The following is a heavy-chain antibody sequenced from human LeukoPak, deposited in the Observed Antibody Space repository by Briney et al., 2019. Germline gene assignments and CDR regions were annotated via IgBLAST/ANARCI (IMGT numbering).Heavy chain of an antibody. Sequence: SETLSLTCTVSGGSISSYYWSWIRQPAGKGLEWIGRIYTSGSTNYNPSLKSRVTMSVDTSKNQFSLKLSSVTAADTAAYYCARDQEDTASGVYYYYMDVWGKGTTVTVSS. V-gene: IGHV4-4*07. CDR1: GGSISSYY. CDR3: ARDQEDTASGVYYYYMDV. CDR2: IYTSGST. J-gene: IGHJ6*03. D-gene: IGHD5-18*01.